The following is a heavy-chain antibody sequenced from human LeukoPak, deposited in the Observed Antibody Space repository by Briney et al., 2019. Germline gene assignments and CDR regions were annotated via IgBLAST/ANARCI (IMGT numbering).Heavy chain of an antibody. V-gene: IGHV4-59*01. Sequence: SETLSLTCTVSGGSISSYYWSWIRQPPGKGLEWIGYIYYSGSTNHNPSLKSRVTISVDTSKNQFSLKLSSVTAADTAVYYCARGYSSTLFDYWGQGILVTVSS. CDR1: GGSISSYY. D-gene: IGHD6-19*01. J-gene: IGHJ4*02. CDR2: IYYSGST. CDR3: ARGYSSTLFDY.